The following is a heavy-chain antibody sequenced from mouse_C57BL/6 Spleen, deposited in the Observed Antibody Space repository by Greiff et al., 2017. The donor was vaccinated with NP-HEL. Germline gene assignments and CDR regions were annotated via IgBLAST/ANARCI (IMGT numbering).Heavy chain of an antibody. D-gene: IGHD1-1*01. CDR1: GYSITSGYY. V-gene: IGHV3-6*01. Sequence: EVKLQESGPGLVKPSQSLSLTCSVTGYSITSGYYWNWIRQFPGNKLEWMGYISYDGSNNYNPSLKNRISITRDTSKNQFFLKLNSVTTEDTATYYCARDRGITTVVAYFDYWGQGTTLTVSS. J-gene: IGHJ2*01. CDR3: ARDRGITTVVAYFDY. CDR2: ISYDGSN.